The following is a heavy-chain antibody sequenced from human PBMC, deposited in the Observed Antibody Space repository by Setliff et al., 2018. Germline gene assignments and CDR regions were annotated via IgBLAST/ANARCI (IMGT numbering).Heavy chain of an antibody. CDR3: ARVGDYMGYYYNYYMDV. V-gene: IGHV5-51*03. CDR1: GYSFTRYW. Sequence: PGESLKISCKVSGYSFTRYWIGWVRQMPGKGLEWMGIIYPGDSDTRYSPSFQGQVTMSVDKSINTAYLQWSSLRASDTAIYYCARVGDYMGYYYNYYMDVWGKGTTGTVS. D-gene: IGHD3-10*01. CDR2: IYPGDSDT. J-gene: IGHJ6*03.